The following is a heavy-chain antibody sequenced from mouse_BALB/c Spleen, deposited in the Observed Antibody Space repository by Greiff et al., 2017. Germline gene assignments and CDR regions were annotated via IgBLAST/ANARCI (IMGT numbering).Heavy chain of an antibody. CDR1: GFTFSSYA. Sequence: EVQVVESGGGLVKPGGSLKLSCAASGFTFSSYAMSWVRQSPEKRLEWVAEISSGGSYTYYPDTVTGRFTISRDNAKNTLYLEMSSLRSEDTAMYYCARDRTTASYWGQGTLVTVSA. J-gene: IGHJ3*01. D-gene: IGHD1-2*01. CDR3: ARDRTTASY. V-gene: IGHV5-9-4*01. CDR2: ISSGGSYT.